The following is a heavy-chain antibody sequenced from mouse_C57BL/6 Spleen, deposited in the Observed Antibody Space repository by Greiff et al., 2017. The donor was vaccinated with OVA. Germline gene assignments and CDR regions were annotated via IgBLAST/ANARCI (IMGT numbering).Heavy chain of an antibody. CDR2: ISGGGGNT. D-gene: IGHD4-1*02. CDR3: ARHPTGAHFDY. CDR1: GLTFGSNT. J-gene: IGHJ2*01. V-gene: IGHV5-9*01. Sequence: EVQGVSSGGGLVKPEGSLKLSGAASGLTFGSNTLSWVRQTPEKRLEWVATISGGGGNTYYPDSVKGRFTISRDNAKNTLYLQMSSLRSEDTALYYCARHPTGAHFDYWGQGTTLTVSS.